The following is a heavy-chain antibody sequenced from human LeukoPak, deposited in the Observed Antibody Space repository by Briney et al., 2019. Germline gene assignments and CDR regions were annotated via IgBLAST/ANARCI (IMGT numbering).Heavy chain of an antibody. CDR1: GYTFTSYD. CDR3: ARDRRGGDAFDI. D-gene: IGHD6-25*01. CDR2: IIPTFDIA. V-gene: IGHV1-69*10. Sequence: SVKVSCKASGYTFTSYDINWVRQATGQGLEWMGGIIPTFDIANYAQKFQGRVTISADKSTSTDYMELSSLRSEDTAMYYCARDRRGGDAFDIWGQGTMVTVSS. J-gene: IGHJ3*02.